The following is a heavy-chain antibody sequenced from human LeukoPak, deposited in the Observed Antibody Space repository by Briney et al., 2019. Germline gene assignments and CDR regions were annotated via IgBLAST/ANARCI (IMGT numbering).Heavy chain of an antibody. Sequence: GRSLRLSCAASGFTFSSYGMHWVRQAPGKGLEWVAVIWYDGSNKYYADSVKGRFTISRDNSKNTLHLQMNSLRAEDTAVYYCAKDLGGGYGIFDYWGQGTLVTVSS. V-gene: IGHV3-33*06. CDR3: AKDLGGGYGIFDY. CDR1: GFTFSSYG. D-gene: IGHD5-12*01. CDR2: IWYDGSNK. J-gene: IGHJ4*02.